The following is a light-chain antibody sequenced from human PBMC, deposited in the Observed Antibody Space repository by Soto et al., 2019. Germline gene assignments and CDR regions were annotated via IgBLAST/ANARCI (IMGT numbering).Light chain of an antibody. CDR1: QSVSSSY. CDR2: GAS. Sequence: EIVLTQSPGTLSLSPGERATLSCRASQSVSSSYLAWYQQKPGQAPRLLIYGASSRATGIPDRFSGSGSGTDFTLTISSLQPDDVATYYCQQYNYFSTFGQGTKVDIK. CDR3: QQYNYFST. V-gene: IGKV3-20*01. J-gene: IGKJ1*01.